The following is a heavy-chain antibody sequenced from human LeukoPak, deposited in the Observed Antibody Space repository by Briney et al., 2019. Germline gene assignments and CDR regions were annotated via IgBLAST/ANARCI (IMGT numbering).Heavy chain of an antibody. V-gene: IGHV3-30*04. Sequence: PGGSLRLSCAASGFTFSDYAMHWVRQAPGKGLEWVTAISSDGSNKYFADSVKGRFTISRDNSKNTLDLEMSSLRTEDTAVYFCAKGGFSFSYADHWGQGTLVTVSS. D-gene: IGHD5-18*01. CDR3: AKGGFSFSYADH. CDR1: GFTFSDYA. CDR2: ISSDGSNK. J-gene: IGHJ5*02.